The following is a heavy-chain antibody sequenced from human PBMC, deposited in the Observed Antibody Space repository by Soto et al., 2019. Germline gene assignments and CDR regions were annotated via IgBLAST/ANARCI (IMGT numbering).Heavy chain of an antibody. CDR1: GGSISSYY. CDR2: IYYSGST. Sequence: TSETLFLSSTFCGGSISSYYWSWIRQPPGKGLEWIGYIYYSGSTNYNHTLKSRVTISVDTSKNQFSLKLSSVTAADTAVYYCARARGYSGYRYYFDYWGQGTLVTVSS. V-gene: IGHV4-59*12. CDR3: ARARGYSGYRYYFDY. D-gene: IGHD5-12*01. J-gene: IGHJ4*02.